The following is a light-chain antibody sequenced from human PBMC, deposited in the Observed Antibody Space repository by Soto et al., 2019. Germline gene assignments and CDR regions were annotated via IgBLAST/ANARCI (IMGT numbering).Light chain of an antibody. CDR2: SSD. CDR3: AAWDDSLSVVV. CDR1: SSNIGSNT. V-gene: IGLV1-44*01. Sequence: QPVLTQPPSASGTPGQRVTISCSGSSSNIGSNTVNWYQQLPGTAPKLVIHSSDQRPSGVPDRFSGSQSGTSASLAISGLQSEDEADYYCAAWDDSLSVVVFGGGTQLTVL. J-gene: IGLJ7*01.